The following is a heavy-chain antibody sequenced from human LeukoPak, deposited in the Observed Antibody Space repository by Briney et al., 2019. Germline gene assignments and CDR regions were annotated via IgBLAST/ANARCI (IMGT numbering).Heavy chain of an antibody. CDR2: ISWDGGST. Sequence: PGRSLRLSCAASGFTFDDYAMHWVRQAPGKGLEWVSLISWDGGSTYYADSVKGRFTISRDNSKNSLYLQMNSLRAEDTALYYCAKDTRKGDILTGTVDYWGQGTLVTVSS. J-gene: IGHJ4*02. V-gene: IGHV3-43D*03. CDR3: AKDTRKGDILTGTVDY. CDR1: GFTFDDYA. D-gene: IGHD3-9*01.